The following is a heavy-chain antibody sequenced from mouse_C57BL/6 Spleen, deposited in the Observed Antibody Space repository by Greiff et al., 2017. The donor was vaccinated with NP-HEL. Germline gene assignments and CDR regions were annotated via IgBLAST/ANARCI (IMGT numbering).Heavy chain of an antibody. CDR1: GYAFSSSW. V-gene: IGHV1-82*01. Sequence: QVQLQQSGPELVKPGASVKISCKASGYAFSSSWMNWVKQRPGKGLEWIGRIYPGDGDTNYNGKFKGKATLTADKSSSTAYMQLSSLTSEDSAVYFCAREDLLLRYPYFDYWGQGTTLTVSS. CDR2: IYPGDGDT. CDR3: AREDLLLRYPYFDY. J-gene: IGHJ2*01. D-gene: IGHD1-1*01.